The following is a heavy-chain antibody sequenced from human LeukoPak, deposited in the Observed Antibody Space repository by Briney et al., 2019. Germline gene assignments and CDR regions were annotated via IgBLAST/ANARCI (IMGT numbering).Heavy chain of an antibody. D-gene: IGHD6-6*01. CDR2: IIPIFGTA. J-gene: IGHJ5*02. CDR3: AREEYSSFLGPSGPLPNWFDP. Sequence: SVKVSFTASGGTFISYAISWVRQAPGQGLEWMGGIIPIFGTANYAQKFQGRVTITADESTSTAYMELSSLRSEDTAVYYCAREEYSSFLGPSGPLPNWFDPWGQGTLVTVSS. CDR1: GGTFISYA. V-gene: IGHV1-69*13.